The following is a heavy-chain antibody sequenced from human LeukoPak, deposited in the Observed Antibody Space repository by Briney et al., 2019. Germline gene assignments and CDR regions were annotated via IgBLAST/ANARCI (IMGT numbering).Heavy chain of an antibody. Sequence: ASVKVSCKASGYTFTSYGISWVRQAPGQGLEWMGWINPNSGGTNYAQKFQGRVTMTRDTSISTAYMELSRLRSDDTAVYYCARVGGYCSSTSCSPFDIWGQGTMVTVSS. CDR2: INPNSGGT. CDR3: ARVGGYCSSTSCSPFDI. V-gene: IGHV1-2*02. D-gene: IGHD2-2*01. J-gene: IGHJ3*02. CDR1: GYTFTSYG.